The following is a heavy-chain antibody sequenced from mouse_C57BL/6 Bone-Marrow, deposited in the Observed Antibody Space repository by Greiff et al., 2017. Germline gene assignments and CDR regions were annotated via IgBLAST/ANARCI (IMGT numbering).Heavy chain of an antibody. CDR2: IYPRSGNT. CDR1: GYTFTSYG. CDR3: AGVLRFYWYFDV. D-gene: IGHD1-1*01. J-gene: IGHJ1*03. V-gene: IGHV1-81*01. Sequence: QVQLQQSGAELARPGASVKLSCKASGYTFTSYGISWVKQRTGQGLEWIGEIYPRSGNTYYNEKFKGKATLTADKSSSTAYMELRILTSEDSAVYFCAGVLRFYWYFDVWGTGTTVTVSS.